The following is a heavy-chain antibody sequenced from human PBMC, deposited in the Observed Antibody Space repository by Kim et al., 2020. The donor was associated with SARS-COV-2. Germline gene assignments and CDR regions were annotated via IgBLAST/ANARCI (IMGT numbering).Heavy chain of an antibody. J-gene: IGHJ5*02. CDR2: ISYDGSNK. Sequence: GGSLRLSCAASGFTFSSYAMHWVRQAPGKGLEWVAVISYDGSNKYYADSVKGRFTISRDNSKNTLYLQMNSLRAEDTAVYYCARDLSASPVSPWGQGTLV. V-gene: IGHV3-30*04. D-gene: IGHD3-16*01. CDR3: ARDLSASPVSP. CDR1: GFTFSSYA.